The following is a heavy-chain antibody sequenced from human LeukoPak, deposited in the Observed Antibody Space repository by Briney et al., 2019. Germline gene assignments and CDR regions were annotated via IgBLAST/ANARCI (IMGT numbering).Heavy chain of an antibody. CDR1: GYTFTEYG. J-gene: IGHJ4*02. Sequence: ASVTVSCKASGYTFTEYGITWVRQAPRQGLEWMGWISTYTGNTNYAPKLQGRVTMTTDTSTGTAYMELRSLRSDDTAVYYCARDVDTAMVSGYWGQGTLVTVSS. CDR2: ISTYTGNT. V-gene: IGHV1-18*01. CDR3: ARDVDTAMVSGY. D-gene: IGHD5-18*01.